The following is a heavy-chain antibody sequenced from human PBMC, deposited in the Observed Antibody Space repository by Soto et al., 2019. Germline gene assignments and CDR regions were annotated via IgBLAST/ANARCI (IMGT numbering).Heavy chain of an antibody. CDR1: GDSISSGSSY. Sequence: SETLYLTCTVSGDSISSGSSYWGWVRQPPEKGLEWIGSFYYSRDTHYNPSLKSRATISVDTSQNQFSLKLSSVTAADRAVYYCARHLGPTGPNYWGQGILVTVSS. CDR2: FYYSRDT. J-gene: IGHJ4*02. V-gene: IGHV4-39*01. D-gene: IGHD1-26*01. CDR3: ARHLGPTGPNY.